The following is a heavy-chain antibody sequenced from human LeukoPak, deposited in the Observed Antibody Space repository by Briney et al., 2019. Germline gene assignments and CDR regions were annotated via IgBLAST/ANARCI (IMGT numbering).Heavy chain of an antibody. CDR2: ISYDGKVT. CDR1: GFTFSSYA. J-gene: IGHJ6*02. D-gene: IGHD4-23*01. Sequence: GGSLRLSCAASGFTFSSYAMHWVRQAPGKGLEWVAVISYDGKVTYYADSVKGRFTISRDNSKNTLYLQMNSLRVEDTAVYYCARDQDYGGLQYGMDVWGQGTAVTVSS. V-gene: IGHV3-30*14. CDR3: ARDQDYGGLQYGMDV.